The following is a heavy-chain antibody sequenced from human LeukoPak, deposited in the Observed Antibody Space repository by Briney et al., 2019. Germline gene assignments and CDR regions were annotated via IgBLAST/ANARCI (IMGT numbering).Heavy chain of an antibody. D-gene: IGHD2-15*01. J-gene: IGHJ4*02. Sequence: GGSLRLSCAASGFTFSSYGMRWVRQAPGKGLEWVAVISYDGSNKYYADSVKGRFTISRDNSKNTLYLQMNSLRAEDTAVYYCAKVGITAAATRNPDFDYWGQGTLVTVSS. V-gene: IGHV3-30*18. CDR2: ISYDGSNK. CDR1: GFTFSSYG. CDR3: AKVGITAAATRNPDFDY.